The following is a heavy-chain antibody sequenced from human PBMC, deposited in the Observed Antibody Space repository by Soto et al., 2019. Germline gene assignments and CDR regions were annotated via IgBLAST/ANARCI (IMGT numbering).Heavy chain of an antibody. D-gene: IGHD3-3*01. CDR1: GYSFTSYW. J-gene: IGHJ6*02. V-gene: IGHV5-51*01. Sequence: RGESLKISCKGSGYSFTSYWIGWVRQMPGKGLEWMGIIYPGDSDTRYSPSFQGQVTISADKSISTAYLQWSSLKASDTAMYYCARRNDFWSGYYYYYGMDVWGQGTTVTVSS. CDR3: ARRNDFWSGYYYYYGMDV. CDR2: IYPGDSDT.